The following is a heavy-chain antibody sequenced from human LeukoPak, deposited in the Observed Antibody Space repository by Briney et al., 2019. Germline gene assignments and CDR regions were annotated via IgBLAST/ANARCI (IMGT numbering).Heavy chain of an antibody. CDR3: AKLLDSSSWYWDYFDY. CDR1: GFTFSSYA. V-gene: IGHV3-30*04. Sequence: PGGSLRLSCAASGFTFSSYAMHWVRQAPGKGLEWVAVISYDGSNKYYADSVKGRFTISRDNSKNTLYLQMNSLRAEDTAVYYCAKLLDSSSWYWDYFDYWGQGTLVTVSS. CDR2: ISYDGSNK. J-gene: IGHJ4*02. D-gene: IGHD6-13*01.